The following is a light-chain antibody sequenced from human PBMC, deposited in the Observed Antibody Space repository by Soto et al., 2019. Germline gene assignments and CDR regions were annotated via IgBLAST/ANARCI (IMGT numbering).Light chain of an antibody. CDR3: SSYTSSSTLQV. CDR1: SSDVGGYNY. V-gene: IGLV2-14*01. Sequence: QSVLTQPASVSGSPGQSITISCTGTSSDVGGYNYVSWYQQHPGKAPKLMIYDVSNRHSGVSNRFSGSKSGNTASLTISGLQAEDEADYYCSSYTSSSTLQVFGTGTKVTVL. J-gene: IGLJ1*01. CDR2: DVS.